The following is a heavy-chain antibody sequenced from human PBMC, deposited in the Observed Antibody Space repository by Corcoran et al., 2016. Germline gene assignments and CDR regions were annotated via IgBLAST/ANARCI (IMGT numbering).Heavy chain of an antibody. V-gene: IGHV4-39*07. J-gene: IGHJ2*01. CDR1: GGSISSSSYY. Sequence: QLQLQESGPGLVKPSETLSLTCTVSGGSISSSSYYWGWIRQPPGKGLEWIGSIYYSGSTYYNPSLKSRVTISVDTSKNQFSLKLSSVTAADPAVYYCAREARDSGSYPYFDLWGRGTLVTVSS. D-gene: IGHD1-26*01. CDR3: AREARDSGSYPYFDL. CDR2: IYYSGST.